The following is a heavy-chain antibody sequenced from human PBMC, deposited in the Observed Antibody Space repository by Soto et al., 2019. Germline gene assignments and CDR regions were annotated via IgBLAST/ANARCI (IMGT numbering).Heavy chain of an antibody. D-gene: IGHD2-15*01. CDR1: GGSISSGGYY. CDR3: ARASSSGLLLRHNNWFDP. CDR2: IYYSGST. J-gene: IGHJ5*02. V-gene: IGHV4-31*03. Sequence: PSETLSLTCTVSGGSISSGGYYWSWIRQHPGKGLEWIGYIYYSGSTYYNPSLKSRVTISVDTSKNQFSLKLSSVTAADTAVYYCARASSSGLLLRHNNWFDPWGQGTLVTVSS.